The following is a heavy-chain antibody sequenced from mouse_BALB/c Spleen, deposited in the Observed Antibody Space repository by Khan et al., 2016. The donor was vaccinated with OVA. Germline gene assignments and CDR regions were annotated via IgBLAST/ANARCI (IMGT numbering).Heavy chain of an antibody. CDR2: ISSGGSYT. CDR3: ARGLVTTVVATPFAY. CDR1: GFTFSNYA. D-gene: IGHD1-1*01. V-gene: IGHV5-9-3*01. Sequence: DVHLVESGGGLVKPGGSLKLSCAASGFTFSNYAMSWVRQTPEKRLEWVATISSGGSYTYYPDSVQGRFTISRDNAKNTLSLQMSSLRSEDTAIYYCARGLVTTVVATPFAYWGQGTLVTVSA. J-gene: IGHJ3*01.